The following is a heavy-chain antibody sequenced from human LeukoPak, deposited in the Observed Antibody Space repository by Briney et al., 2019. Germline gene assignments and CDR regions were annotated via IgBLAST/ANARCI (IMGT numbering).Heavy chain of an antibody. Sequence: SETRSLTCTVSGGSVSSYYWSWIRQPPGKGLEWIGYIYYSGSTNYNPSLKSRVSISVDTSKNQFSLKLSSVTAADTAVYYCARAYSGYDLYFDYWGQGTLVTVSS. V-gene: IGHV4-59*02. CDR1: GGSVSSYY. CDR2: IYYSGST. CDR3: ARAYSGYDLYFDY. J-gene: IGHJ4*02. D-gene: IGHD5-12*01.